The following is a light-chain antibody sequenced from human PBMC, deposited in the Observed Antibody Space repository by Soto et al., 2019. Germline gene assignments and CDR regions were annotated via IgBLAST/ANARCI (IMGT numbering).Light chain of an antibody. Sequence: QSVLTQPPSASGAPGQRVTISCSGSNSNLGNHYIYWYQHLPGTAPKLLIYRSNQRPSGVPDRFSGSRSGTSGSLAISGLRSEDEADYYCAAWDDSLSGYVFGTGTKVTVL. CDR3: AAWDDSLSGYV. J-gene: IGLJ1*01. CDR1: NSNLGNHY. CDR2: RSN. V-gene: IGLV1-47*01.